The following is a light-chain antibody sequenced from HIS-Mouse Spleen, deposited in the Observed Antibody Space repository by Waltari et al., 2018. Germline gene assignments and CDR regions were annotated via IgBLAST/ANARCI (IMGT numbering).Light chain of an antibody. J-gene: IGLJ2*01. V-gene: IGLV3-21*03. Sequence: SYVLTQPPSVSVAPGKTARITCGGNNIGSKTVPWYQQKPGQAPVLVVYDDSDRPSGIPGRFSGSNSGNTATLTISRVEAGDEADYYCQVWDSSSDHVVFGGGTKLTVL. CDR2: DDS. CDR3: QVWDSSSDHVV. CDR1: NIGSKT.